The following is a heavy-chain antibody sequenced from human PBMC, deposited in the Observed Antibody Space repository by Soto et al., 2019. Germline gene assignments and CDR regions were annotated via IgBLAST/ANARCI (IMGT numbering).Heavy chain of an antibody. J-gene: IGHJ6*03. CDR3: ARALERLTGYKDV. Sequence: GGSLRLSCAASGFTFSSYSMNWVRQAPGKGLERVSYISSSSSTIYYADSVKGRFTISRDNATNSLYLQMNSLRAEDTAVYFCARALERLTGYKDVWGKGTRITASS. D-gene: IGHD1-1*01. V-gene: IGHV3-48*01. CDR2: ISSSSSTI. CDR1: GFTFSSYS.